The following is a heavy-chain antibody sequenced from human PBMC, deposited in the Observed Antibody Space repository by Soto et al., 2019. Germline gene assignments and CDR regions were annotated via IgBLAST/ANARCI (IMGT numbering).Heavy chain of an antibody. Sequence: PGESLKISCKGSGYSFTSYWIAWVRQMPGKGLACMGIIYPGDSDTRYSPSFEGQVTISADKSINTAYLQWSSLKASDSAMYCFARPFETSGWYDHWGQGTLVTVSS. D-gene: IGHD6-19*01. CDR3: ARPFETSGWYDH. V-gene: IGHV5-51*01. J-gene: IGHJ5*02. CDR1: GYSFTSYW. CDR2: IYPGDSDT.